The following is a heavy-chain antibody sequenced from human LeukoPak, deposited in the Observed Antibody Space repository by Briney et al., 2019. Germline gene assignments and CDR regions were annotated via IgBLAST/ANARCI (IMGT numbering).Heavy chain of an antibody. CDR2: IYYSGST. D-gene: IGHD4-23*01. CDR1: GGSISSYY. Sequence: RPSETLSLTCTVSGGSISSYYWSWIRQPPGKGLEWIGYIYYSGSTNYNPSLKSRVTISVDTSKNQFSLKLSSVTAADTAVYYCASSTDGGNSMAFDIWGQGTMVTVSS. CDR3: ASSTDGGNSMAFDI. J-gene: IGHJ3*02. V-gene: IGHV4-59*08.